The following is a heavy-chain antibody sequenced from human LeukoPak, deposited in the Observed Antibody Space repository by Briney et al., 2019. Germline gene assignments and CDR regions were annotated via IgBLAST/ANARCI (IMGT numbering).Heavy chain of an antibody. Sequence: SETLSLTCTVSAGSISSSSYYWGWIRQPPGKGLEWIGSIYYSGSTYYNPSLKSRVTISVDTSKNQFSLKLSSVTAADTAVYYCASSIAVAGTPFDYWGQGTLVTVSS. CDR1: AGSISSSSYY. J-gene: IGHJ4*02. D-gene: IGHD6-19*01. V-gene: IGHV4-39*01. CDR2: IYYSGST. CDR3: ASSIAVAGTPFDY.